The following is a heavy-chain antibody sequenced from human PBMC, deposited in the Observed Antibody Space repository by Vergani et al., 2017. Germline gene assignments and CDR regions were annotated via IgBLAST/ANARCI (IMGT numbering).Heavy chain of an antibody. Sequence: EVQLVESGGGLVQPGGSLRLSRAASGFTASSNYMSWVRQAPGKGREWVSSISSSSSYINYADSMKGRFTISRDNAKSSLYLQMKSLRAEDTAVYYCAREEERGDNFFDYWGQGTLVTVSS. V-gene: IGHV3-21*01. CDR1: GFTASSNY. J-gene: IGHJ4*02. CDR3: AREEERGDNFFDY. D-gene: IGHD3-16*01. CDR2: ISSSSSYI.